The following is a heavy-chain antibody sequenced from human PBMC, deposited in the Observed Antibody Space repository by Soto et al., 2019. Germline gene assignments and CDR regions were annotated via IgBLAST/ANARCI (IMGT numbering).Heavy chain of an antibody. CDR2: IQSGGST. CDR1: GFTVSSKY. J-gene: IGHJ5*02. CDR3: ARDRPRANPRWFAP. Sequence: HPGGSLRLSCAASGFTVSSKYMSWVRQAPGKGLEWVSLIQSGGSTYYADSVKGRFTISRDTSKNTLYLQMNSLRAEDTAVYYCARDRPRANPRWFAPWGQGTLLTVSS. V-gene: IGHV3-66*01. D-gene: IGHD1-26*01.